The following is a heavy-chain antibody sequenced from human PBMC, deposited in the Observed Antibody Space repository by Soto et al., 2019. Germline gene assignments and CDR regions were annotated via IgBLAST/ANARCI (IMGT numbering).Heavy chain of an antibody. CDR1: SVSINSFTNHY. CDR2: ISKSGFT. D-gene: IGHD3-10*01. CDR3: ATQGFGKLHGLVDV. V-gene: IGHV4-59*08. J-gene: IGHJ6*02. Sequence: QAQLQTSGPGLVKPSETLSLTCTVSSVSINSFTNHYCSWIRQPPGKGLEWVGYISKSGFTSYNPSIITRVTLTVDTSKNQFSLKLSSVTAADTALYFCATQGFGKLHGLVDVWGQGTTVTVSS.